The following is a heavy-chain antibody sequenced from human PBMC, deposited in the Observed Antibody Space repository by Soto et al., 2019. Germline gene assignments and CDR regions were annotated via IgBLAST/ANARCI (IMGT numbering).Heavy chain of an antibody. V-gene: IGHV3-15*01. CDR1: GFTFSNAW. CDR2: IKSKTDGGTT. CDR3: TTGNRIAAAGTQYYFDY. D-gene: IGHD6-13*01. J-gene: IGHJ4*02. Sequence: GGSLRLSCAASGFTFSNAWMSWVRQAPGKGLEWVGRIKSKTDGGTTDYAAPVKGRFTISRDDSKNTLYLQMNSLKTEDTAVYYCTTGNRIAAAGTQYYFDYWGQGTLVTVSS.